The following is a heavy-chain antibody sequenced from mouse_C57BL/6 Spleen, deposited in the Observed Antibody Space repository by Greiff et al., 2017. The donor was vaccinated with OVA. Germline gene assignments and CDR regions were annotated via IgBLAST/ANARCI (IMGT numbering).Heavy chain of an antibody. Sequence: VQLQQPGAELVKPGASVKMSCKASGYTFTSYWITWVKQRPGQGLEWIGDIYPGSGSTNYNEKFKSKATLTVDTSSSTAYMQLSSLTSEDSAVYYCARKDFYYGSSYGYFDVWGTGTTVTVSS. D-gene: IGHD1-1*01. V-gene: IGHV1-55*01. CDR1: GYTFTSYW. CDR2: IYPGSGST. CDR3: ARKDFYYGSSYGYFDV. J-gene: IGHJ1*03.